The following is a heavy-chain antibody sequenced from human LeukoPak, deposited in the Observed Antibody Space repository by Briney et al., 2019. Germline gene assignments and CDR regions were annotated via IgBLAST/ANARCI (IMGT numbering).Heavy chain of an antibody. CDR3: ARAGVGATANS. V-gene: IGHV1-18*01. CDR1: GYSFSNYG. J-gene: IGHJ5*02. D-gene: IGHD1-26*01. CDR2: IIPIFGTA. Sequence: ASVKVSCKASGYSFSNYGLNWVRQVPGQGLEWMGGIIPIFGTANYAQKLQGRVTMTTDTSTSTAYMELRSLRSDDTAVYYCARAGVGATANSWGQGTLVTVSS.